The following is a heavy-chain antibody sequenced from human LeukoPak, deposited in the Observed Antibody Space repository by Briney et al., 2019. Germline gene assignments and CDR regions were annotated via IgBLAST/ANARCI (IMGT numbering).Heavy chain of an antibody. CDR1: GFTFSNYA. D-gene: IGHD5-18*01. Sequence: GGSLRLSCAASGFTFSNYAMTWVRQTPGKGLEWVSTIGGGDGTTYYADSVQGRFTISRDNSKNTLYLQMNSLRAEDTAVYYCARARPAGYSYAFGRALDYWGQGTLVTVSS. CDR3: ARARPAGYSYAFGRALDY. CDR2: IGGGDGTT. J-gene: IGHJ4*02. V-gene: IGHV3-23*01.